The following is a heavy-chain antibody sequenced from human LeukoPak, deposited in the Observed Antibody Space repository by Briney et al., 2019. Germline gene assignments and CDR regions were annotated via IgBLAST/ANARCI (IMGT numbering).Heavy chain of an antibody. CDR3: ARTPPRGLIDY. Sequence: ASVKVSCKASGYTFTSYDINWVRQASGQGLEWMGWMSPKSGKTGYAQKFQGRVTITRDTSMSTAYMELSSLTSEDTAVYYCARTPPRGLIDYWGQGTLVTVSS. CDR1: GYTFTSYD. CDR2: MSPKSGKT. V-gene: IGHV1-8*02. J-gene: IGHJ4*02. D-gene: IGHD3-16*01.